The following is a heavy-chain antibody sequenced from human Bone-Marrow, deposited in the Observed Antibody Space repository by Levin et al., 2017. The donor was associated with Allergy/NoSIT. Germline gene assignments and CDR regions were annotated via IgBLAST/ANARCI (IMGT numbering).Heavy chain of an antibody. J-gene: IGHJ3*02. V-gene: IGHV3-21*01. Sequence: PGGSLRLSCAASGFIFSNNPMNWVRQAPGKGLEWVSFISSTSSYTYYADSVKGRFTISRDNAKNSLYLTMNSLRPEDTAVYYCARFPYCGGDCSDAFDIWGQGTMVTVSS. CDR2: ISSTSSYT. D-gene: IGHD2-21*02. CDR3: ARFPYCGGDCSDAFDI. CDR1: GFIFSNNP.